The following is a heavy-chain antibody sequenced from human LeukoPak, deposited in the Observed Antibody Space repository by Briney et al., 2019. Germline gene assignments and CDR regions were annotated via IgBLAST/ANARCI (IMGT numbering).Heavy chain of an antibody. D-gene: IGHD1-26*01. V-gene: IGHV4-39*07. Sequence: SETLSLTCTVSGGSISSSSYYWGWIRQPPGKGLEWIGSIYYSGSTYYNPSLKSRVTISVDTSKNQFSLKLSSVTAADTAVYYCARDLWELVPFDYWGQGTLVTVSS. CDR1: GGSISSSSYY. CDR3: ARDLWELVPFDY. J-gene: IGHJ4*02. CDR2: IYYSGST.